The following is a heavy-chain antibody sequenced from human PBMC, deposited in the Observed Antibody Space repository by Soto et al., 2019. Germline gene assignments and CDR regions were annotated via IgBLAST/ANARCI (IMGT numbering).Heavy chain of an antibody. V-gene: IGHV4-59*01. Sequence: QVQLQESGPGLVKPSETLSLTCTVSGGSISSYYWSWIRQPPGKGLEWIGYIYYSGSTNYNPSLKSRVTISVDTSKNQFSLKLSSVTAADTAVYYCAKAIVGATPYYYGMDVWGQGTTVTVSS. CDR1: GGSISSYY. D-gene: IGHD1-26*01. J-gene: IGHJ6*02. CDR3: AKAIVGATPYYYGMDV. CDR2: IYYSGST.